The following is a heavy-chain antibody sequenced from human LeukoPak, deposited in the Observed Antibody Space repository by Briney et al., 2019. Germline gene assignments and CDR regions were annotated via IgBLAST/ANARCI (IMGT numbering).Heavy chain of an antibody. CDR3: ARDGYSGYDYPNS. J-gene: IGHJ4*02. CDR1: GFTFSSYS. CDR2: ISSSSSYI. D-gene: IGHD5-12*01. Sequence: GGSLRLSCAASGFTFSSYSMNWVRPAAGKGLEWVSSISSSSSYIYYADSVKGRFTISRDNAKNSLYLQMNSLRAEDTAVYYCARDGYSGYDYPNSWGQGTLVTVSS. V-gene: IGHV3-21*01.